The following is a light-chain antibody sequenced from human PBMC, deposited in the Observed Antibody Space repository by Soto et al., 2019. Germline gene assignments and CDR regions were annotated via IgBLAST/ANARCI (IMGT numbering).Light chain of an antibody. V-gene: IGKV3-15*01. Sequence: ETVMTQSPATLSLSPGERATLSCRDSRSVGTSLAWYQQRPGQPPRLIIFGAYARVADVPARFSGSGSGTEFTLTISSLQSEDCAVYYCQQYNNWPPITFGQGTRQEIK. CDR3: QQYNNWPPIT. CDR2: GAY. CDR1: RSVGTS. J-gene: IGKJ5*01.